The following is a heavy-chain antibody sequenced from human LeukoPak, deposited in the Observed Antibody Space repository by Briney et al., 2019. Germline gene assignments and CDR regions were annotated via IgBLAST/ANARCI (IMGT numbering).Heavy chain of an antibody. Sequence: ASVKVSCKASGGTFSSYAISWVRQAPGQGLEWMGGIIPIFGTANYAQKFQGRVTITADESTSTAYMELSSLRSEDTAVYYCATNMNSGSYYYFDYWGQGTLVTVSS. D-gene: IGHD1-26*01. V-gene: IGHV1-69*13. CDR1: GGTFSSYA. CDR3: ATNMNSGSYYYFDY. J-gene: IGHJ4*02. CDR2: IIPIFGTA.